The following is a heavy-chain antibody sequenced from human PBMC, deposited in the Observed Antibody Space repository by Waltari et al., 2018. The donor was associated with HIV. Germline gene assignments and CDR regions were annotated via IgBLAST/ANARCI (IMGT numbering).Heavy chain of an antibody. V-gene: IGHV4-39*01. CDR1: GGSISSSSYY. CDR2: IYYSGST. CDR3: ARLRRELLSADY. D-gene: IGHD1-26*01. J-gene: IGHJ4*02. Sequence: QLQLQESGPGLVKPSETLSLTCTVSGGSISSSSYYWGWIRQPPGKGLEWIGSIYYSGSTYYNPSLKSRVTISVDTSKNQFSLKLSSVTAADTAVYYCARLRRELLSADYWGQGTLVTVSS.